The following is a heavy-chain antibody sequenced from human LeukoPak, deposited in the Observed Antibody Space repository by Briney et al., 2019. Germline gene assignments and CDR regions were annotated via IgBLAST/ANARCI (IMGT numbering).Heavy chain of an antibody. CDR3: ARGQVYDSSCYYGTNFDY. D-gene: IGHD3-22*01. CDR1: GGTFSSYA. CDR2: IIPIFGTA. V-gene: IGHV1-69*05. Sequence: SVKVSCKASGGTFSSYAISWVRQAPGQGLEWMRGIIPIFGTANYAQKFQGRVTITTDESTSTAYMELSSLRSEDTAVYYCARGQVYDSSCYYGTNFDYWGQGTLVTVSS. J-gene: IGHJ4*02.